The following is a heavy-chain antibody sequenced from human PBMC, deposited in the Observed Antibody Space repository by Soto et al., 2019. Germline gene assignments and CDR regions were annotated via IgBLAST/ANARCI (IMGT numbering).Heavy chain of an antibody. CDR3: ALCSRTRSPSCGTDV. V-gene: IGHV2-70*01. D-gene: IGHD1-26*01. J-gene: IGHJ6*02. CDR1: GFSLSTSGMC. CDR2: IDWDDDK. Sequence: SGPTLVNPTQTLTLTCTFSGFSLSTSGMCVSWIRQPPGKALEWLALIDWDDDKYYSTSLKTRVTISKDTSKNQVVLTMTNMDPVDTATYYCALCSRTRSPSCGTDVSGPGLTRTLSS.